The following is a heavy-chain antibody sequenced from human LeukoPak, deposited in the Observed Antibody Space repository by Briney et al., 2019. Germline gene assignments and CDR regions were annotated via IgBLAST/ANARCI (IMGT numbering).Heavy chain of an antibody. J-gene: IGHJ5*02. D-gene: IGHD1-26*01. CDR1: GGSITSYY. V-gene: IGHV4-59*01. CDR3: ARESGGWFDP. Sequence: SETLSLTCTVSGGSITSYYWSWIRQPPGKGLEWIGYIYYSGSTNYNPSLKSRVTMSVDASNNQFSLKLSSVTAADTAVYYCARESGGWFDPWGQGTLVTVSS. CDR2: IYYSGST.